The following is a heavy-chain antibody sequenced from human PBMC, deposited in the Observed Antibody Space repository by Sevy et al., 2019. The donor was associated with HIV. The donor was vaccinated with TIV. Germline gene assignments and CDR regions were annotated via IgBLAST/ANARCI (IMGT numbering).Heavy chain of an antibody. CDR1: GFTFSSYW. CDR3: ARDTTVTTGEDIYFYDGLDV. CDR2: IKQDGSEK. V-gene: IGHV3-7*01. J-gene: IGHJ6*02. D-gene: IGHD4-17*01. Sequence: GGSLRLSCAASGFTFSSYWMTWVRQAPGKGLEWVASIKQDGSEKYYVDSVKGRFTISRDNAKNSLFLQMNSLRGEDTAVYYCARDTTVTTGEDIYFYDGLDVWGQGTTVTVSS.